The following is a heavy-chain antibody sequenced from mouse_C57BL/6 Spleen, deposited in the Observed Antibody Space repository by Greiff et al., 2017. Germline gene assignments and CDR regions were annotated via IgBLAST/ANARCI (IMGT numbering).Heavy chain of an antibody. CDR2: IDPNSGGT. V-gene: IGHV1-72*01. D-gene: IGHD3-2*02. Sequence: QQSCKASGYTFTSYWMHWVKQRPGRGLEWIGRIDPNSGGTKYNEKFKSKATLTVDKPSSTAYMQLSSLTSEDSAVYYCAREEELRLLFAYWGQGTLVTVSA. CDR3: AREEELRLLFAY. J-gene: IGHJ3*01. CDR1: GYTFTSYW.